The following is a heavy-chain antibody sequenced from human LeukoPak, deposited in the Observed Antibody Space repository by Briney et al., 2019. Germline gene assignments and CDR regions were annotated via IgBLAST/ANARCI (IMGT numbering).Heavy chain of an antibody. Sequence: GGSLRLSCAASGFTFSSYGMHWVRQAPGKGLEWVAVISYDGSNKYYADSVKGRFTISRDNSKNTLYLQMNSLRAEDTAVYYCAKDQLLWFGSDGMDVWGQGTTVTVSS. CDR2: ISYDGSNK. J-gene: IGHJ6*02. CDR1: GFTFSSYG. V-gene: IGHV3-30*18. CDR3: AKDQLLWFGSDGMDV. D-gene: IGHD3-10*01.